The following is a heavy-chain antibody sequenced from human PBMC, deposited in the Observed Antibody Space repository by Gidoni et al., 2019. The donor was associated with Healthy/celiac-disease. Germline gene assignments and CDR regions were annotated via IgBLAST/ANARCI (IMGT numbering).Heavy chain of an antibody. D-gene: IGHD6-6*01. Sequence: QVQLQESGPGLVKPSETLSLTCTVSGGSISSYYWSWIRQPPGKGLEWIGYIYYSGSTNYNPSLKSRVTISVDTSKNQFSLKLSSVTAADTAVYYCARGGSSSYYYYYYGMDVWGQGTTVTVSS. CDR2: IYYSGST. CDR3: ARGGSSSYYYYYYGMDV. CDR1: GGSISSYY. J-gene: IGHJ6*02. V-gene: IGHV4-59*01.